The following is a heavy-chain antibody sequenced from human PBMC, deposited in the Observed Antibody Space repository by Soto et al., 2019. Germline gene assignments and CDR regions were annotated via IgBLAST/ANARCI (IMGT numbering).Heavy chain of an antibody. CDR2: INSDGSST. D-gene: IGHD3-10*01. CDR1: GFTFGSSW. Sequence: PGGSLRLSCAASGFTFGSSWMHWVRQAPGKGLVWVSRINSDGSSTYYADSVKGRFTISRDNAKNTLYLQMNSLRTEDTAVYYCATDFYGSNDYWGQGTLVTVSS. V-gene: IGHV3-74*01. J-gene: IGHJ4*02. CDR3: ATDFYGSNDY.